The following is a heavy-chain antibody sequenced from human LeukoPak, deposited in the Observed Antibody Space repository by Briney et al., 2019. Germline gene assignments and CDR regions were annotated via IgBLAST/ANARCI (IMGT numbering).Heavy chain of an antibody. J-gene: IGHJ5*02. Sequence: SETLSLTCAVYGVSFSGYYWSWIRQPPGKGLEWLGEINHSGSTNYNPSLKSRVTISVDTSKNQFSLKLSSVTAADTAVYYCARGSGYDILTGYYNNWFDPWGQGTLVTVSS. CDR3: ARGSGYDILTGYYNNWFDP. CDR1: GVSFSGYY. CDR2: INHSGST. D-gene: IGHD3-9*01. V-gene: IGHV4-34*01.